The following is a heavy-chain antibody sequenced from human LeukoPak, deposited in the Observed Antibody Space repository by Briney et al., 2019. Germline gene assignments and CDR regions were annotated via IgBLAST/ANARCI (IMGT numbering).Heavy chain of an antibody. J-gene: IGHJ4*02. Sequence: GGSLRLSCVASGFTFSRHGMHWARHAPGKGLEWVAIISYDGSNEYYADSVKGRFTISRDNSKNTLYLQMNSLRAADTAVYYCAKPARSSGWYYFDYWGQGTLVTVSS. CDR2: ISYDGSNE. CDR1: GFTFSRHG. V-gene: IGHV3-30*18. D-gene: IGHD6-19*01. CDR3: AKPARSSGWYYFDY.